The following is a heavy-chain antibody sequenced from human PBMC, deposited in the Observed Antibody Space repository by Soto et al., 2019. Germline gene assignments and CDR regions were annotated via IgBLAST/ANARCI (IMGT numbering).Heavy chain of an antibody. D-gene: IGHD5-18*01. CDR3: ARVEGYSYASYYYGMDV. CDR2: IIPIFGTA. Sequence: SVKVSCKASGGSFSSYAISWVRQAPGQGLEWMGGIIPIFGTANYAQKFQGRVTITADESTSTAYMELSSLRSEDTAVYYCARVEGYSYASYYYGMDVWGQGTTVTVSS. CDR1: GGSFSSYA. J-gene: IGHJ6*02. V-gene: IGHV1-69*13.